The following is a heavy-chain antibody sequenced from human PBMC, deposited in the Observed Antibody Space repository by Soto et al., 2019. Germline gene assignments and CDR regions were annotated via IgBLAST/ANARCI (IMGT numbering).Heavy chain of an antibody. CDR1: GADSNTYS. Sequence: PSETLSLTCSVSGADSNTYSWTWIRQPAGKGLEWIGRIYTNASINYNPYLRGRVTLSVDTSTNQVSLKLASVTAADTAVYYCARDREAGSNFYYGMDVWGQGPTVTVSS. V-gene: IGHV4-4*07. D-gene: IGHD6-19*01. J-gene: IGHJ6*02. CDR3: ARDREAGSNFYYGMDV. CDR2: IYTNASI.